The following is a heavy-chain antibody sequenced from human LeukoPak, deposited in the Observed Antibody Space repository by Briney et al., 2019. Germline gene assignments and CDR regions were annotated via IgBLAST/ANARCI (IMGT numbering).Heavy chain of an antibody. Sequence: PSETLSLTCAVSGYSISSGYYWGWIRQPPGKGLEWIGSIYHSGSTYYNLSLKSRVTISVDTSKNQFSLKLSSVTAADTAVYYCVRERDCSSTSCYDHDAFDIWGQGTMVTVSS. V-gene: IGHV4-38-2*02. D-gene: IGHD2-2*01. CDR1: GYSISSGYY. CDR3: VRERDCSSTSCYDHDAFDI. J-gene: IGHJ3*02. CDR2: IYHSGST.